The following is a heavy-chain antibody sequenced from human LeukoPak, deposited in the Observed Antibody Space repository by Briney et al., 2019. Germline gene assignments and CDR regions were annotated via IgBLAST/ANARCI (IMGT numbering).Heavy chain of an antibody. CDR1: GFTFSSYS. J-gene: IGHJ4*02. D-gene: IGHD5/OR15-5a*01. CDR3: ARGIVSAAGADY. V-gene: IGHV3-21*01. CDR2: ISSSSSYI. Sequence: GSLRLSCAASGFTFSSYSMNWVRQAPGKGLEWVSSISSSSSYIYYADSVKGRFTISRDNAKNSLYLQMNSLRAEDTRVYFSARGIVSAAGADYWGQGTLVTASS.